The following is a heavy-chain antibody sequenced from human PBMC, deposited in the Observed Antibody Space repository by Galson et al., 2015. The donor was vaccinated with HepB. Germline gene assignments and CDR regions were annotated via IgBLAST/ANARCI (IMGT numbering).Heavy chain of an antibody. V-gene: IGHV3-30*18. Sequence: SLRLSCAASGFTFSSYGMHWVRQAPGKGLEWVAVISYDGSNKYYADSVKGRFTISRDSSKNTVYLQMNSLRAEDTAVYYCTKPHSSDWYGTSDAFHIWGQGTMVTVSS. CDR3: TKPHSSDWYGTSDAFHI. D-gene: IGHD6-13*01. CDR1: GFTFSSYG. J-gene: IGHJ3*02. CDR2: ISYDGSNK.